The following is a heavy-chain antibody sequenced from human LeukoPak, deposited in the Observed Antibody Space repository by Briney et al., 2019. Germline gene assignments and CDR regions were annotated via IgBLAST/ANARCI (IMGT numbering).Heavy chain of an antibody. CDR1: GFTFSSYA. V-gene: IGHV3-21*01. J-gene: IGHJ6*03. D-gene: IGHD3-10*01. CDR3: ARGRNYYGSRSFSSDYYYYYMDV. CDR2: ITTSGSYI. Sequence: GGSLRLSCAASGFTFSSYAMDWVRQAPGKGLEWVSSITTSGSYIYYADSVKGRFTISRDNAKHSLYLQMNSLRAEDTAVYFCARGRNYYGSRSFSSDYYYYYMDVWGKGTTVTVSS.